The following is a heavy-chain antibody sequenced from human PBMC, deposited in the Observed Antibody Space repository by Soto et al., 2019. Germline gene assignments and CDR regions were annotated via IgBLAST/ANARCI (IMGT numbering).Heavy chain of an antibody. D-gene: IGHD1-7*01. J-gene: IGHJ4*02. CDR1: GGSISSYY. V-gene: IGHV4-59*01. CDR2: IYYSGST. CDR3: ARVPITGTTKRPYYFDY. Sequence: QVQLQESGPGLVKPSETLSLTCTVSGGSISSYYWSWIRQPPGKGLEWIGYIYYSGSTNYNTSLKSRVTITIDTSKSKFTLKLSSVNAADTAVYYCARVPITGTTKRPYYFDYWGQGTLVTVSS.